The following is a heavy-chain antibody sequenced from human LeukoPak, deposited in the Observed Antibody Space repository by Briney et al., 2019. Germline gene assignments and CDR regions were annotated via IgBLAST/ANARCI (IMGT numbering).Heavy chain of an antibody. CDR1: GFTFSSYG. CDR3: AKSYYYDSSGYASEQYYYMDV. Sequence: HPGGSLRLSCAASGFTFSSYGMHWVRQAPGKGLEWVAFIRYDRSNKYYADSVKGRFTISRDNSKNTLDLQMNNLRAGDTAVYYCAKSYYYDSSGYASEQYYYMDVWGKGTTVTVSS. V-gene: IGHV3-30*02. CDR2: IRYDRSNK. D-gene: IGHD3-22*01. J-gene: IGHJ6*03.